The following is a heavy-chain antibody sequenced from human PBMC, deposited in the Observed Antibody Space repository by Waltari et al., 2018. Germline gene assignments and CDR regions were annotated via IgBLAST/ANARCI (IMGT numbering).Heavy chain of an antibody. D-gene: IGHD6-6*01. CDR2: INHSGST. CDR3: ARDRGFVLIYSSLGWFDP. J-gene: IGHJ5*02. Sequence: QVQLQQWGAGLLKPSETLSLTCAVYGGSFSGYYWSWIRQPPGKGLEWIGEINHSGSTNYNPSLKSRVTRSVDTSKNQFSLKLSSVTAADTAVYYCARDRGFVLIYSSLGWFDPWGQGTLVTVSS. V-gene: IGHV4-34*01. CDR1: GGSFSGYY.